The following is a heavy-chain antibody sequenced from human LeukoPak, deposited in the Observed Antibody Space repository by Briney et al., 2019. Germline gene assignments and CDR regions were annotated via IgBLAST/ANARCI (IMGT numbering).Heavy chain of an antibody. CDR1: GGSFSGYY. J-gene: IGHJ4*02. Sequence: SETLSLTCAVYGGSFSGYYWSWIRQPPGKGLEWIGEINHSGSTNYNPSLKSRVTISVDTSKNQFSLKLSSVTAADTAVYYCASHLGFHFDYWGQGTLVTVSS. V-gene: IGHV4-34*01. CDR3: ASHLGFHFDY. D-gene: IGHD3-10*01. CDR2: INHSGST.